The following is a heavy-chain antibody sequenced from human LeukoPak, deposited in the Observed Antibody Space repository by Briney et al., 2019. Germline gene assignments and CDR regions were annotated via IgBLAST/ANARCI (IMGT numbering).Heavy chain of an antibody. J-gene: IGHJ4*02. CDR1: GGSISSYY. CDR3: ASEKGRDGYNY. D-gene: IGHD5-24*01. Sequence: SETLSLTCTVSGGSISSYYWSWIRQPPGKGLEWIGYIYYSGSTNYNPSLKSRVTISVDTSKNQFSLKLSSVTAADTAVYYCASEKGRDGYNYWGQGTLVTVSS. V-gene: IGHV4-59*08. CDR2: IYYSGST.